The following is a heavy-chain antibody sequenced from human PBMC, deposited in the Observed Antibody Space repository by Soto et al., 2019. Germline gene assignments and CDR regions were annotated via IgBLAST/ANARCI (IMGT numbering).Heavy chain of an antibody. CDR3: ARRELADYYYYGMDV. J-gene: IGHJ6*02. V-gene: IGHV1-3*01. Sequence: ASVKVSCKASGHTFTSYAMHCVRQAPGQRLEWMGWINAGNGNTKYSQKFQGRVTITRDTSASTAYMELSSLRSEDTAVYYCARRELADYYYYGMDVWGQGTTVTVSS. D-gene: IGHD3-3*02. CDR1: GHTFTSYA. CDR2: INAGNGNT.